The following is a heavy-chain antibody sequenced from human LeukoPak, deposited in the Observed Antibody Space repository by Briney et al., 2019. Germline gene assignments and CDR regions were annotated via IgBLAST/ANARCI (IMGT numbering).Heavy chain of an antibody. CDR1: GYTLTSYD. CDR3: ARVGEMAAAEDYFDY. V-gene: IGHV1-8*01. J-gene: IGHJ4*02. CDR2: MNPNSGRT. D-gene: IGHD6-13*01. Sequence: ASVKVSCKASGYTLTSYDINWVRQATGQGLEWMGWMNPNSGRTGYAQNFQGRITITRNTSISTAYMELSSLRSEDTAVYYCARVGEMAAAEDYFDYWGQGTLVTVSS.